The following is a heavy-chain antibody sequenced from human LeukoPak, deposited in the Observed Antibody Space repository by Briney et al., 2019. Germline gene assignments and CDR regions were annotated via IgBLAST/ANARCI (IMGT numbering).Heavy chain of an antibody. CDR3: AKDYYYDSSGYYYFDY. D-gene: IGHD3-22*01. CDR2: ISGSGGST. J-gene: IGHJ4*02. CDR1: GFTFSSYA. Sequence: GGSLRLSCAASGFTFSSYAMSWVRQAPGKGLEWVSAISGSGGSTYYADSVKGRFTISRDNSKNTLYLQMNSLRAEDTAVYYCAKDYYYDSSGYYYFDYWGQGTLVTVSS. V-gene: IGHV3-23*01.